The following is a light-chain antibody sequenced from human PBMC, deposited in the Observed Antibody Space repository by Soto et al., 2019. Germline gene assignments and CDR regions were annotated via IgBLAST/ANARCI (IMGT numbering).Light chain of an antibody. V-gene: IGKV3-11*01. J-gene: IGKJ1*01. CDR1: QSVSGS. Sequence: EIVLTQSPATLSLSPGERATLSCRASQSVSGSLAWYQQKPGQAPRLLIYDASNRATGIPARFSGSGSGTEFTLTISSLQPDDFATYYCQHYNSYSEAFGQGTKVDIK. CDR3: QHYNSYSEA. CDR2: DAS.